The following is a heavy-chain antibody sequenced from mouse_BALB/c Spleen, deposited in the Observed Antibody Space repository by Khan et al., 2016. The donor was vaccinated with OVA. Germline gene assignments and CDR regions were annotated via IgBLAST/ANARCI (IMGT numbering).Heavy chain of an antibody. CDR3: GRPYYGCAWFAY. D-gene: IGHD1-1*01. Sequence: QVQLQQSGPGLVAPSQSLSITCTVSGFSLTNYGVHWVRQPPREGLEWLGVIWAGGSTNYNSALMSRLSISKDNSKSQVFLKMNSLQTNDTAMYFCGRPYYGCAWFAYWGQGTLVTVSA. J-gene: IGHJ3*01. CDR2: IWAGGST. V-gene: IGHV2-9*02. CDR1: GFSLTNYG.